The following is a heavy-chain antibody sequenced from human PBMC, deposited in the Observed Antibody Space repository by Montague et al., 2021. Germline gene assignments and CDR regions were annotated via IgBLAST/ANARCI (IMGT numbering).Heavy chain of an antibody. CDR1: GFTFSTYW. V-gene: IGHV3-7*01. Sequence: SLRLSCAASGFTFSTYWMAWVRQAPGKGLEWVANINHDGSTRNYVDSVKGRFTISRDNAKNSPSLQMNSLRVEDTAIYYCARDSSGSLDYWGQGTLVTVSS. D-gene: IGHD5-12*01. J-gene: IGHJ4*02. CDR3: ARDSSGSLDY. CDR2: INHDGSTR.